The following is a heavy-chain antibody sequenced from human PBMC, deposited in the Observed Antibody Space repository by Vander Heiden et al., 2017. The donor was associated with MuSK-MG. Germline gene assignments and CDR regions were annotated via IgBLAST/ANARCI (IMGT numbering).Heavy chain of an antibody. D-gene: IGHD2-15*01. J-gene: IGHJ6*02. CDR1: GSTFTSYY. Sequence: QVQLVQSGAEVNKPGASVKDCCRASGSTFTSYYMHWVRQAPGQGLEWMGIINPSGGSTSYAQKFQGRVTMTRDTSTSTVYMELSSLRSEDTAVYYCAREIGYCSGGSCFYYYYGMDVWGQGTTVTVSS. CDR3: AREIGYCSGGSCFYYYYGMDV. V-gene: IGHV1-46*01. CDR2: INPSGGST.